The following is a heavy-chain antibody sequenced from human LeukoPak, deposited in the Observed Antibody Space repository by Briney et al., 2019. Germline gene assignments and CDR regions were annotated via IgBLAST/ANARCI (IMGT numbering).Heavy chain of an antibody. Sequence: PSETLSLTCTVSGGSISSGGYYWSWIRQPPGKGLEWIGYIYHSGSTNYKPSLKSRVTISVDTSKNQFSLKLNSVTAADTAVYYCARIFTDSGGYYSEYWGQGTLVTVSS. V-gene: IGHV4-61*08. CDR2: IYHSGST. J-gene: IGHJ4*02. CDR3: ARIFTDSGGYYSEY. D-gene: IGHD3-22*01. CDR1: GGSISSGGYY.